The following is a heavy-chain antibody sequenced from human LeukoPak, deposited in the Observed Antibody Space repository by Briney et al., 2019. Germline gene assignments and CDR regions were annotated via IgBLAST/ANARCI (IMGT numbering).Heavy chain of an antibody. D-gene: IGHD3-22*01. V-gene: IGHV4-34*01. J-gene: IGHJ4*02. CDR3: ARRPVYYYDSSGYLGFDY. CDR1: GGSFSGYY. Sequence: SETLSLTCAVYGGSFSGYYWSWIRQPPGKGLEWIGEINHSGSTNYNPSLKSRVTISVDTSKNQFSLKLSSVIAADTAVYYCARRPVYYYDSSGYLGFDYWGQGTLVTVSS. CDR2: INHSGST.